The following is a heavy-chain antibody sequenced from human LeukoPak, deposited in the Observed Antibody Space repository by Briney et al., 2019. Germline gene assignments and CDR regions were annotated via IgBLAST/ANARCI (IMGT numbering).Heavy chain of an antibody. CDR3: TTIRGYCSSTSCYALDY. V-gene: IGHV3-15*01. D-gene: IGHD2-2*01. CDR2: IKSKTDGGTT. CDR1: GFTFSNAW. Sequence: PGGSLRLSCAASGFTFSNAWMSWVRQAPGKGLEWVGHIKSKTDGGTTDYAAPVKGRFTISRDDSKNTLYLQMNSLKTEDTAVYYCTTIRGYCSSTSCYALDYWGQGTLVTVSS. J-gene: IGHJ4*02.